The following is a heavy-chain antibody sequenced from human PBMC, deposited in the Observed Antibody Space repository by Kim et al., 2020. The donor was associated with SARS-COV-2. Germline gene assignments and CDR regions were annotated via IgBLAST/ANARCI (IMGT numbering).Heavy chain of an antibody. V-gene: IGHV3-48*02. CDR3: VRDEDGNFDFDY. J-gene: IGHJ4*02. CDR1: GFTFSRSG. CDR2: ISSNTGSTI. Sequence: GGSLRLSCEASGFTFSRSGMNWVRQAPGQGLEWISFISSNTGSTITYADSVKGRFTNSRDNGKNSLYLQMNSLTDEDTAVYYCVRDEDGNFDFDYWGQGT.